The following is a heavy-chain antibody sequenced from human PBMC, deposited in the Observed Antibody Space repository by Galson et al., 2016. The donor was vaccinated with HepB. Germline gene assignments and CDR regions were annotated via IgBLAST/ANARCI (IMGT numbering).Heavy chain of an antibody. CDR3: AKQYQWAYWYFDP. Sequence: SLRLSCAASGFTFRSYGMSWVRQAPGKGLEWVSIISGSGGSTYYADSVKGRFTISRDNSKNTLYLQMNSLRAEDTAVYYCAKQYQWAYWYFDPWGRGTLVTVSS. V-gene: IGHV3-23*01. CDR1: GFTFRSYG. CDR2: ISGSGGST. J-gene: IGHJ2*01. D-gene: IGHD6-19*01.